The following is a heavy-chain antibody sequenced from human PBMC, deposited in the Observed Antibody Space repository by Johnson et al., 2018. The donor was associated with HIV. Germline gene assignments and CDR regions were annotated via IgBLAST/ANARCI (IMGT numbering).Heavy chain of an antibody. Sequence: QVQVVESGGGVVQPGGSLRLSCAASGFTFRTYGIHWVRQAPGKGLEWVADIKCDGNEKYYVDSVKGRLTISRDNAKNSLYLQMNSLRAGDTAVYYCARVAHSHTHAFDIWGQGTMVTVSS. V-gene: IGHV3-33*01. CDR3: ARVAHSHTHAFDI. D-gene: IGHD6-13*01. J-gene: IGHJ3*02. CDR1: GFTFRTYG. CDR2: IKCDGNEK.